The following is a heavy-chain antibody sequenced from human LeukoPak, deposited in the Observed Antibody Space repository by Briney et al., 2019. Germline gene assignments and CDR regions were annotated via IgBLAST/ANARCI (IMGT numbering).Heavy chain of an antibody. Sequence: GGSLRLSCAASGFTFITFWMTWVRQAPGKGLEWVANINQDGSVKHFVDSVKGRFTISRDNAKNSLFLQMNSLRAEDTAVYYCASALYANSCLWGQGTLVTVSS. J-gene: IGHJ4*02. CDR2: INQDGSVK. CDR1: GFTFITFW. CDR3: ASALYANSCL. V-gene: IGHV3-7*01. D-gene: IGHD2-8*01.